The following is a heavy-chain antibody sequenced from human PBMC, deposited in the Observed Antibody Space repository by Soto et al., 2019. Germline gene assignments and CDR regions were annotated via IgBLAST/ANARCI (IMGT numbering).Heavy chain of an antibody. CDR2: IYSGGST. Sequence: EVQLVESGGGLVQPGGSLRLSCAASGFTVSSNYMSWVRQAPGKGLEWVSVIYSGGSTYYADSVKGRFPISRHNSKNTLYLQMNSLRAEDTVVYYCARVGSPVEWLSWYFDLWGRGTLVTVSS. CDR3: ARVGSPVEWLSWYFDL. V-gene: IGHV3-53*04. J-gene: IGHJ2*01. D-gene: IGHD3-3*01. CDR1: GFTVSSNY.